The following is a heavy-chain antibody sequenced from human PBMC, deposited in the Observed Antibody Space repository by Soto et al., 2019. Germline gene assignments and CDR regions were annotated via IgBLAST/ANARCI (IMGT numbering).Heavy chain of an antibody. CDR2: IYYSGST. D-gene: IGHD3-9*01. CDR1: GGSINSGGYY. CDR3: AREGRYFDWLANHNWFDP. Sequence: PSETLSLTCTVSGGSINSGGYYWSWIRQHPGKGLEWIGYIYYSGSTYYNTSLKGRVSMSVDTSKNQFSLKLSSVTAADTAVYYCAREGRYFDWLANHNWFDPWGQGTLVTVSS. J-gene: IGHJ5*02. V-gene: IGHV4-31*03.